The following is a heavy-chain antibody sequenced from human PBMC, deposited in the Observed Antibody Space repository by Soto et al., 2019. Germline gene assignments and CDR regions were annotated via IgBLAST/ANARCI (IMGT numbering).Heavy chain of an antibody. CDR2: IGIGSSTK. D-gene: IGHD3-22*01. J-gene: IGHJ3*01. Sequence: GGSLRPSCPAFGFTFRTYGMTWVRQAPGKGLEWVSYIGIGSSTKYYADSVKGRFTISRDNAKNSLYLQMNSLRAEDTAVYYCARDQLYYNDISGRPLNAFDVWGQGTMVTVSS. CDR1: GFTFRTYG. V-gene: IGHV3-48*01. CDR3: ARDQLYYNDISGRPLNAFDV.